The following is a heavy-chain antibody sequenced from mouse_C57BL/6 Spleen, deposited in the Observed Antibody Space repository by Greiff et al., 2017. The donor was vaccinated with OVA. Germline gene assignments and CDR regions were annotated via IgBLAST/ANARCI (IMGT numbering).Heavy chain of an antibody. J-gene: IGHJ2*01. V-gene: IGHV1-82*01. CDR2: IYPGDGDT. Sequence: QVQLQQSGPELVKPGASVKISCKASGYAFSSSWMNWVKQRPGKGLEWIGRIYPGDGDTNYNGKFKGKATLTADKSSSTAYMQLSSLTSEDSAVYFCARGSDDGYYDYWGQGTTLTVSS. CDR1: GYAFSSSW. CDR3: ARGSDDGYYDY. D-gene: IGHD2-3*01.